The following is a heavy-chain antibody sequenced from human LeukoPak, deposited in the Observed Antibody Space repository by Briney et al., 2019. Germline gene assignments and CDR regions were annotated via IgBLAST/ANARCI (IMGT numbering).Heavy chain of an antibody. CDR1: RYSFPPFG. Sequence: ASVTVSCKPSRYSFPPFGISWRRQARGQGLEWMGWISANYGDTNYAQKLQGRVTMTTDTSTSTAYMELRSLRSDDTAVYYCAREGSGTYYSPIPFDYWGQGTLVTVSS. CDR2: ISANYGDT. D-gene: IGHD3-10*01. V-gene: IGHV1-18*01. CDR3: AREGSGTYYSPIPFDY. J-gene: IGHJ4*02.